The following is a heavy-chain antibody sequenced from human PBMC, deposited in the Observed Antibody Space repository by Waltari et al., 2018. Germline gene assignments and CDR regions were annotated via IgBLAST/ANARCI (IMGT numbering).Heavy chain of an antibody. Sequence: EVPLVESGGGLVHPGGSLRPPGAGSGFTFRRYCVRWVRQAPGKGLEWVANIKEDGNEKYYVDSVMGRFTISRDNAKNSLHLQMNSLRADDTAVYYCARGPYWGQGTLVTVSS. V-gene: IGHV3-7*04. J-gene: IGHJ4*02. CDR2: IKEDGNEK. CDR1: GFTFRRYC. CDR3: ARGPY.